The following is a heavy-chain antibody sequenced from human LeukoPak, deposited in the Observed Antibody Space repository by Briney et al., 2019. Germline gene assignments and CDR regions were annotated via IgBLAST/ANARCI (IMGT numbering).Heavy chain of an antibody. V-gene: IGHV3-30-3*01. CDR3: ARVFGGSYYYCDY. D-gene: IGHD1-26*01. CDR2: ISYDGSNK. Sequence: QTGGSLRLSCAASGFTFSSYAMHWVRQAPGKGLEWVAVISYDGSNKYYADSVKGRFTISRDNSKNTLYLQMNSLRAEDTAVYYCARVFGGSYYYCDYWGQGTLVTVSS. J-gene: IGHJ4*02. CDR1: GFTFSSYA.